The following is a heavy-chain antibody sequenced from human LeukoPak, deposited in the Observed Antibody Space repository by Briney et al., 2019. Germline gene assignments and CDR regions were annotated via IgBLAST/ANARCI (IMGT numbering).Heavy chain of an antibody. V-gene: IGHV1-18*01. CDR1: GYSFTSYG. CDR3: ARVGTSGWYGHY. CDR2: IYAYNGNT. D-gene: IGHD6-19*01. Sequence: ASVKVSCKASGYSFTSYGISWVRQAPGQGLEWMGWIYAYNGNTDYAQNLRGRVTMTTDTSTSTAYMELRSLTSDDTAMYYCARVGTSGWYGHYWGQGTLVTVSS. J-gene: IGHJ4*02.